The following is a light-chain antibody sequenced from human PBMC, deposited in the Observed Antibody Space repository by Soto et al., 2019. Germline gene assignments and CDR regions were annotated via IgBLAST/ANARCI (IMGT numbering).Light chain of an antibody. V-gene: IGKV3-20*01. Sequence: EIVLTQSPGTLSLSPGERATLSCRASQSLSSSQLAWYQQRPGRAPRLLIYGASTRATGIPDRFSGSGSGTDFSLTITRLEPEDFAVYYCQQYLKSPQTFRQGTKVEIK. CDR3: QQYLKSPQT. J-gene: IGKJ1*01. CDR1: QSLSSSQ. CDR2: GAS.